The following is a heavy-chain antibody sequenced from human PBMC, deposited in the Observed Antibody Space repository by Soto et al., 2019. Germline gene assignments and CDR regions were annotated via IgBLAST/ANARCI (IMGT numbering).Heavy chain of an antibody. Sequence: PVGSLRLSCAASRFTFSSYAMSWVRQAPGKGLEWVSAISGSGGSTYYAGSVKGRFTISRDNSKNTLYLQMNSLRAEDTAVYYCANGDPFTPYYFDYWGQGTLVTVSS. D-gene: IGHD7-27*01. V-gene: IGHV3-23*01. CDR3: ANGDPFTPYYFDY. J-gene: IGHJ4*02. CDR2: ISGSGGST. CDR1: RFTFSSYA.